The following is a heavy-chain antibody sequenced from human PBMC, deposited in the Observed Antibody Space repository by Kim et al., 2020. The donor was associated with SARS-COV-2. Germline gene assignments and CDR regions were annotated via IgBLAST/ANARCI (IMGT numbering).Heavy chain of an antibody. J-gene: IGHJ6*03. V-gene: IGHV3-74*01. Sequence: GGSLRLSCAASGFTFSTYWMHWVRQAPGKGLVWVSRINTDGSSTNYADSVKGRFTISRDTAKNTLYLQMNSLRAEDTSVYYCARDKTYSSYEGYYYYYM. D-gene: IGHD4-4*01. CDR2: INTDGSST. CDR3: ARDKTYSSYEGYYYYYM. CDR1: GFTFSTYW.